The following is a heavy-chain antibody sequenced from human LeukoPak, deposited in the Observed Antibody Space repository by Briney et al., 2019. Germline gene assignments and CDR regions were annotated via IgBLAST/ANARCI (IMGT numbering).Heavy chain of an antibody. Sequence: TQGLPRAMIGFACSDYSMNWVRQAPGKGLEWVSYISSSDNTIHYADSVKGRFTISRDNAKNSLYLEMNSLRDEDTAVYYCARVHRGYSYGRLDYWGQGTLVTVSS. CDR3: ARVHRGYSYGRLDY. V-gene: IGHV3-48*02. CDR1: GFACSDYS. D-gene: IGHD5-18*01. CDR2: ISSSDNTI. J-gene: IGHJ4*02.